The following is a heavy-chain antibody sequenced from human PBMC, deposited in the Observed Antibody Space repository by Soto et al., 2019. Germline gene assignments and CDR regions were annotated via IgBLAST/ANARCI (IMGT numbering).Heavy chain of an antibody. Sequence: QVQLVQSGAEVKKPGSSVKVSCKASGGTFSSYTISWVRQAPGQGLEWRGRIIPILGIANYAQKFQARVTITADKSTSTAYMELSSLRSEDTAVYYCARDSRYYGSVSNGMDVWGKGTTVTVSS. V-gene: IGHV1-69*08. J-gene: IGHJ6*04. CDR2: IIPILGIA. CDR1: GGTFSSYT. D-gene: IGHD3-10*01. CDR3: ARDSRYYGSVSNGMDV.